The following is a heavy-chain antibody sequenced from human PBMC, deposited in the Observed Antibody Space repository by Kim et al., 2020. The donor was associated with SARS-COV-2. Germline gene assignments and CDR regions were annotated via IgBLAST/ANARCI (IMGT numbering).Heavy chain of an antibody. Sequence: GGSLRLSCAASGFTLSSYAMTWVRQAPGRGLEWVSVIYSAGSRTCYADSVKGRFTISRDESKNMLYLQMNSLRAEDTAVYYCAKGDDGGNAYGRHFDYWGQGTLVTVST. D-gene: IGHD4-17*01. CDR1: GFTLSSYA. V-gene: IGHV3-23*03. J-gene: IGHJ4*02. CDR2: IYSAGSRT. CDR3: AKGDDGGNAYGRHFDY.